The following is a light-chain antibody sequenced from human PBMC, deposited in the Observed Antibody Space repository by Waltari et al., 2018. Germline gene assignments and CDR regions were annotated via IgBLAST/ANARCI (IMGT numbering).Light chain of an antibody. Sequence: DIVMTQSPDSLAVSLGERATINCKSNQSVLYSSNNKNYVAWYQQKAGQPPKLLIYWASTRQSGVPDRFSGSGSGTDFTLTISSLQAEDAAVYHCQQYYTNPRTFGQGTKVEIK. CDR2: WAS. CDR1: QSVLYSSNNKNY. J-gene: IGKJ1*01. V-gene: IGKV4-1*01. CDR3: QQYYTNPRT.